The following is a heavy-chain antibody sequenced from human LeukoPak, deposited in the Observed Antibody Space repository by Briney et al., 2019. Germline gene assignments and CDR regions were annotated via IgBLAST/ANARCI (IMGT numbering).Heavy chain of an antibody. V-gene: IGHV3-21*01. CDR3: ARDPWGSSGYFQH. CDR2: ISSSSTYI. D-gene: IGHD6-19*01. J-gene: IGHJ1*01. CDR1: GFTFSSNS. Sequence: GGSLRLSCAASGFTFSSNSINWVRQAPGKGLEWVSSISSSSTYIYYADSVKGRFTISRDNAKNSLYLQMNTLRAEDTAVYYCARDPWGSSGYFQHWGQGTLVTVSS.